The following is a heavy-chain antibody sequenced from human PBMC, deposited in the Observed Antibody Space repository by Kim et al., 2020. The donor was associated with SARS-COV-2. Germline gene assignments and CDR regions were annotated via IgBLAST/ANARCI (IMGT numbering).Heavy chain of an antibody. Sequence: GESLKISCKGSGYSFTSYWIGWVRQMPGKGLAWMGIIYPGDSDTRYSPSFQGQVTIPADKSISTAYLQWSSLKASDTARYYCARGRAAANPYYYYGMDVWGQGTTVTVSS. D-gene: IGHD2-2*01. J-gene: IGHJ6*02. CDR1: GYSFTSYW. CDR2: IYPGDSDT. V-gene: IGHV5-51*01. CDR3: ARGRAAANPYYYYGMDV.